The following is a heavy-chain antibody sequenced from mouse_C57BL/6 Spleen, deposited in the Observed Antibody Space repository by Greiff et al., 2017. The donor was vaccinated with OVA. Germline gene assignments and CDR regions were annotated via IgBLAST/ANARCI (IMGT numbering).Heavy chain of an antibody. J-gene: IGHJ2*01. CDR1: GYAFSSSW. V-gene: IGHV1-82*01. D-gene: IGHD2-4*01. Sequence: QVQLQQSGPELVKPGASVKISCKASGYAFSSSWMNWVKQRPGKGLEWIGRIYPGDGDTNYNGTFKGKATLTADKSSSTAYMQLSSLTSEDSAVYFCAGTMSGGYWGQGTTLTVSS. CDR3: AGTMSGGY. CDR2: IYPGDGDT.